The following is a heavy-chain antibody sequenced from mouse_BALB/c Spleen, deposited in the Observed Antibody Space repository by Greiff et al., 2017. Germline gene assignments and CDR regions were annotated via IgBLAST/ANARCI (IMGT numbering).Heavy chain of an antibody. CDR2: ISSGGSYT. J-gene: IGHJ1*01. D-gene: IGHD1-1*01. CDR3: ARDGAITTVSFDV. V-gene: IGHV5-9-4*01. Sequence: EVKLVESGGGLVKPGGSLTLSCAASGFTFSSYAMSWVRQSPEKRLEWVAEISSGGSYTYYPDTVTGRFTISRDNAKNTLYLEMSSLRSEDTAMYYCARDGAITTVSFDVWGAGTTVTVSS. CDR1: GFTFSSYA.